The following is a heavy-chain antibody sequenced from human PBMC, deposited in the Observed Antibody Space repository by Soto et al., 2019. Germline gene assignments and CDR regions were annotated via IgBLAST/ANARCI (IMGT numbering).Heavy chain of an antibody. J-gene: IGHJ4*02. CDR1: GGTFSSYA. CDR3: ARDVSLESITIFDY. CDR2: IIPIFGTA. D-gene: IGHD2-21*01. Sequence: SVKVSCKASGGTFSSYAISWVRQAPGQGLEWMGGIIPIFGTANYAQKFQGRATITADESTSTAYMELSSLRSEDTAVYYCARDVSLESITIFDYWGQGTLVTVSS. V-gene: IGHV1-69*13.